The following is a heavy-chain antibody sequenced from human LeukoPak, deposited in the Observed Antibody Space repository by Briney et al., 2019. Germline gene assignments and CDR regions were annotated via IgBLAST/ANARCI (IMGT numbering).Heavy chain of an antibody. CDR1: GYTFTNYG. CDR2: ISAYNGNT. J-gene: IGHJ4*02. CDR3: ARVRYRLAETYIDY. V-gene: IGHV1-18*01. D-gene: IGHD3-16*01. Sequence: ASVKVSCKASGYTFTNYGISWVRQAPGQGLEWMGWISAYNGNTNYAQELQGRVTMTTDTSTSTAYMELSRLRSDDTAVYYCARVRYRLAETYIDYWGQGTLVTVSS.